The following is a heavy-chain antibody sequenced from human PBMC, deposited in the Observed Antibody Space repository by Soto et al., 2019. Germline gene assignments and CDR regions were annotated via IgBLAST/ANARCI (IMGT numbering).Heavy chain of an antibody. CDR3: AKDLPSTVTTDFNWFDP. J-gene: IGHJ5*02. Sequence: QVQLVESGGGVVQPGRSLRLSCAASGFTFSSYGMHWVRQAPGKGLEWVAVISYDGSNKYYADSVKGRFTISRDNSKNTLYLQMNSLRAEDTAVYYCAKDLPSTVTTDFNWFDPWGQGTLVTVSS. CDR2: ISYDGSNK. D-gene: IGHD4-17*01. V-gene: IGHV3-30*18. CDR1: GFTFSSYG.